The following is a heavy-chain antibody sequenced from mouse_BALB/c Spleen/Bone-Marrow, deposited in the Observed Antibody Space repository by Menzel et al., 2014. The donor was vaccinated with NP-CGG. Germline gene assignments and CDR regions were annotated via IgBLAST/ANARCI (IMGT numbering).Heavy chain of an antibody. J-gene: IGHJ2*02. V-gene: IGHV1-82*01. Sequence: QVQFQQPGPELVKPGASVKISCKASGYAFSSSWMNWVKQRPGQGHEWIGRIYPGDGDTNYNGKFKGKATLTADKSSSTAYMQLSSLTSVDSAVYFCVRGGNYRFDYWGQGTSLTVSS. CDR2: IYPGDGDT. CDR1: GYAFSSSW. CDR3: VRGGNYRFDY. D-gene: IGHD2-1*01.